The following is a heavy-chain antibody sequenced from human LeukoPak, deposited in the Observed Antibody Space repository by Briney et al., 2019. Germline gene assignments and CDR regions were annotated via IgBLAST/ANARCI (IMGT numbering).Heavy chain of an antibody. V-gene: IGHV4-31*03. CDR2: IHPSGML. CDR1: GASFNGDDQY. D-gene: IGHD3-22*01. Sequence: SETLSLTCTVSGASFNGDDQYWNWIRQSPGKGLEWIGSIHPSGMLYNNPSLESRVTMSRDASKNQFPLILNSVTAADTAVYFCSRGLDSRKLGYWGQGILVTVSS. CDR3: SRGLDSRKLGY. J-gene: IGHJ4*02.